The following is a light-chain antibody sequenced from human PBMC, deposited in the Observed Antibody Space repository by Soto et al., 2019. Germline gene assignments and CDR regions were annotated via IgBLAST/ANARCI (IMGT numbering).Light chain of an antibody. CDR1: QSVSSSY. Sequence: ILLTQSPCTLSLSPGERATLSCRASQSVSSSYLAWYQQKPGQAPRLLIYGASSRATGIPDRFSGSGSGTDFTLTISRLEPEDFAVYYCQQYGSSLWTFGQGTKVDIK. CDR2: GAS. CDR3: QQYGSSLWT. J-gene: IGKJ1*01. V-gene: IGKV3-20*01.